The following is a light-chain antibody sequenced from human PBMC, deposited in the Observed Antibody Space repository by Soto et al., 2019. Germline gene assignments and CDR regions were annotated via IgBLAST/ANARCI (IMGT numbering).Light chain of an antibody. CDR1: QTISSY. V-gene: IGKV1-39*01. CDR2: TAS. Sequence: DIQMTQSPASLSASVGDRVTISCRASQTISSYLNWYQQKAGEAPKLLIYTASTLQSGVPSRFGGSGFGTDYILTSSSLQPADFAVYYCQQTFRTPHTFGQGTQLDIK. J-gene: IGKJ2*01. CDR3: QQTFRTPHT.